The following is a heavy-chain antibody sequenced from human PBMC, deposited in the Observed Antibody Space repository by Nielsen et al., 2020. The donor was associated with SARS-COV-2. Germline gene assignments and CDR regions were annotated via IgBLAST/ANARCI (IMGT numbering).Heavy chain of an antibody. CDR3: TKGAQLGDY. D-gene: IGHD6-13*01. CDR2: ISYDGSVK. J-gene: IGHJ4*02. V-gene: IGHV3-30*18. Sequence: GGSLRLSCEASGLTISRYGMHWVRQAPGKGLEWVTFISYDGSVKYYADSVKGRFTISTDLSNNTLYLQMNSLRVEDTAIYYCTKGAQLGDYWGQGTLVTVSS. CDR1: GLTISRYG.